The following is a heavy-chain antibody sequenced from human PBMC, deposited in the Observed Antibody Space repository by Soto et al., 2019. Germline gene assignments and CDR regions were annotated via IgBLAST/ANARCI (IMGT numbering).Heavy chain of an antibody. CDR2: IYYTGST. Sequence: SETLSLTCTVSGSSISPFYWSWIRQPPGKGLEWLGYIYYTGSTKYNPSLKSRVTLSLGTSRNQLSLKLRSVTAADTAVYCCTRVGGYYGDYPNFDYWGPGTLVTVS. V-gene: IGHV4-59*01. D-gene: IGHD4-17*01. J-gene: IGHJ4*02. CDR3: TRVGGYYGDYPNFDY. CDR1: GSSISPFY.